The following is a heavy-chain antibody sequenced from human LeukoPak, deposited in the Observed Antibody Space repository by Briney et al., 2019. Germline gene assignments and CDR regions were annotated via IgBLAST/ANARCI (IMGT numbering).Heavy chain of an antibody. CDR3: ARETAAAGIAFDI. V-gene: IGHV1-46*01. CDR2: INPSGGST. J-gene: IGHJ3*02. Sequence: ASVKVSCKASGYTFTSYYMHWVRQAPGQGLEWMGIINPSGGSTSYAQKFQGRVTMTRDMSTSTVYMELSSLRSEDTAVYYCARETAAAGIAFDIWGQGTMVTVSS. D-gene: IGHD6-13*01. CDR1: GYTFTSYY.